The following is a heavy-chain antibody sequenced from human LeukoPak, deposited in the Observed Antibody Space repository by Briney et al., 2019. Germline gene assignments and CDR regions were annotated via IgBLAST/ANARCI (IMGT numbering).Heavy chain of an antibody. CDR1: GYALTELS. V-gene: IGHV1-24*01. CDR2: FDPEDGET. CDR3: ATLIDYGGNSYRDAFDI. Sequence: ASVKVSCKVSGYALTELSMHWVRQAPGKGLEWMGGFDPEDGETIYAQKFQGRVTMTEDTSTDTAYMELSSLRSEDTAVYYRATLIDYGGNSYRDAFDIWGQGTMVTVSS. D-gene: IGHD4-23*01. J-gene: IGHJ3*02.